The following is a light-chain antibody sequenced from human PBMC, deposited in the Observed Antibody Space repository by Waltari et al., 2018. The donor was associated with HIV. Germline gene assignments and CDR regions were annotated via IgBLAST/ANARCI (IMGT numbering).Light chain of an antibody. CDR1: NFGRQS. CDR2: YNS. CDR3: QVWDPLSDHPV. Sequence: SHVLSQPPSVSVAPGKTASVTRGGDNFGRQSLHWYQQRPGQAPLLIIFYNSDRPSGIPERCSGSNSVGTATLTISRVEAGDEADYYCQVWDPLSDHPVFGTGTKVTVL. V-gene: IGLV3-21*04. J-gene: IGLJ1*01.